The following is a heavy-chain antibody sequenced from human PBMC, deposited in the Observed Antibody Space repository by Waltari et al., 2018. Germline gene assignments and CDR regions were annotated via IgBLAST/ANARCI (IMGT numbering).Heavy chain of an antibody. CDR2: IYGSGST. CDR3: ARGLSQYGATTGFDY. V-gene: IGHV4-4*02. Sequence: QVQLQESGPGLVKPSGTLSLTCVVSGDSINNNHWWSWVRQAPGKGLGWIGQIYGSGSTSSKPSVKSRVTISADNSKNQFSLTLKSVTAADTALYFCARGLSQYGATTGFDYWGQGTRVSVSS. J-gene: IGHJ4*02. CDR1: GDSINNNHW. D-gene: IGHD3-9*01.